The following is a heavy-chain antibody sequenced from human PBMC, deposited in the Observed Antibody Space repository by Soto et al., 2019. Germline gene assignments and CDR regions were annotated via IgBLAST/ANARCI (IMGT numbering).Heavy chain of an antibody. D-gene: IGHD1-7*01. CDR2: IWYDGSNK. V-gene: IGHV3-33*01. J-gene: IGHJ4*02. CDR1: GFTFSSYG. Sequence: QVQLVESGGGVAQPGRSLRLSCAASGFTFSSYGMHWVRQAPGKGLEWVAVIWYDGSNKYYADSVKGRFTISRDNAKKTLYLQMNRLRAEDTAVYYCAREMYHLYNWNYASGGSLDYWGQGTLVTVSS. CDR3: AREMYHLYNWNYASGGSLDY.